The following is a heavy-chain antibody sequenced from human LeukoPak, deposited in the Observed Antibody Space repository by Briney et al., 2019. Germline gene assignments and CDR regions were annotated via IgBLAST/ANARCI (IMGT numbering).Heavy chain of an antibody. Sequence: GGSLGLSCAASGFTFSDYYMSWIRQAPGKGLEWVSYISSSSSYTNYADSVKGRFTISRDNAKNSLYLQMNSLRAEDTAVYYCARVRSRGVIIDWGQGTLVTVSS. D-gene: IGHD3-10*01. J-gene: IGHJ4*02. CDR1: GFTFSDYY. CDR3: ARVRSRGVIID. V-gene: IGHV3-11*06. CDR2: ISSSSSYT.